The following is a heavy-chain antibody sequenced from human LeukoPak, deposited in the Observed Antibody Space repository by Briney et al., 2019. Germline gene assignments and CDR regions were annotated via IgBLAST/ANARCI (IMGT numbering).Heavy chain of an antibody. CDR2: ISYDGSNK. D-gene: IGHD6-13*01. CDR1: GFTFSSYA. J-gene: IGHJ6*02. Sequence: AGGSLRLSCAASGFTFSSYAMHWVRQAPAKGLEGVAVISYDGSNKYYADSVKGRFTISRDNSKNTLYLQMNSLRAEDTAVYYCARQTTAGTSFDVWGQGTSVTVSS. CDR3: ARQTTAGTSFDV. V-gene: IGHV3-30-3*01.